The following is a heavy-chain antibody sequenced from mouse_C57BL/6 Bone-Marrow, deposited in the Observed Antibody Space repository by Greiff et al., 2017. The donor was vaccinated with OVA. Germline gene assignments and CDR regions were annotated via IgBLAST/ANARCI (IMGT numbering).Heavy chain of an antibody. J-gene: IGHJ4*01. V-gene: IGHV1-69*01. Sequence: QVQLQQSGAELVMPGASVKLSCKASGYTFTSYWMHWVKQRPGQGLEWIGEIDPSDSYTNYNQKFKGKSTLTVDKSSSTAYMQLSSLTSEDSAVYYCARGAFMDYWVKEPQSPSPQ. CDR3: ARGAFMDY. CDR1: GYTFTSYW. CDR2: IDPSDSYT.